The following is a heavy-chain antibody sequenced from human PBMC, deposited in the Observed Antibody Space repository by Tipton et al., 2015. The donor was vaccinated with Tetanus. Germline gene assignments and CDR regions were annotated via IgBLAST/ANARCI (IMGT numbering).Heavy chain of an antibody. CDR2: IYFNGST. J-gene: IGHJ6*02. CDR1: GGSISAYY. Sequence: TLSLTCTVSGGSISAYYWSWIRQPPGKGLEWIGYIYFNGSTNYNPSLKSRVTMSVDTSKNQFSLKLSSVTAADTAVYYCASTVGHSGGYYYYYGMDVWGQGTTVTVSS. D-gene: IGHD3-16*01. V-gene: IGHV4-59*03. CDR3: ASTVGHSGGYYYYYGMDV.